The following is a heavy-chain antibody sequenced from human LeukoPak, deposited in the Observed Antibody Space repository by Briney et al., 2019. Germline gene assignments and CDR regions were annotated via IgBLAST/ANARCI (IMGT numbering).Heavy chain of an antibody. D-gene: IGHD3-22*01. CDR1: GFTFSSYG. CDR3: ARGVYYDSSGLPGYYFDY. V-gene: IGHV4-34*01. Sequence: PGGSLRLSCAASGFTFSSYGMHWIRQPPGKGLEWIGEINHSGSTNYNPSLKSRVTISVDTSKNQFSLKLSSVTAADTAVYYCARGVYYDSSGLPGYYFDYWGQGTLVTVSS. J-gene: IGHJ4*02. CDR2: INHSGST.